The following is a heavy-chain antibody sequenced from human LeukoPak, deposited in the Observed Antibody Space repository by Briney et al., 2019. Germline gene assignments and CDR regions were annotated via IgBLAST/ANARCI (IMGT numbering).Heavy chain of an antibody. CDR2: ISYDGSNK. D-gene: IGHD2-15*01. Sequence: GGSLRLSCAASGFTFSSYAMHWVRQAPGKGLEWVAVISYDGSNKYYADSVKGRFTISRDNSKNTLYLQMNSLRAEDTAVYYCAREGEDIVVVAYGMDVWGQGTTVTVSS. V-gene: IGHV3-30-3*01. CDR1: GFTFSSYA. J-gene: IGHJ6*02. CDR3: AREGEDIVVVAYGMDV.